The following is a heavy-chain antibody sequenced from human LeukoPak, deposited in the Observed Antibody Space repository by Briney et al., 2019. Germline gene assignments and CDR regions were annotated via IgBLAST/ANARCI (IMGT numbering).Heavy chain of an antibody. CDR3: AREGRFLNSYYYGMDV. J-gene: IGHJ6*02. D-gene: IGHD3-10*01. CDR1: GFTFDDYA. CDR2: ISWNSGSI. Sequence: PGGSLRLSCAASGFTFDDYAMHWVRQAPGKGLEWVSGISWNSGSIGYADSVKGRFTISRDNAKNSLYLQMNSLRAEDTAVYYCAREGRFLNSYYYGMDVWGQGTTVTVSS. V-gene: IGHV3-9*01.